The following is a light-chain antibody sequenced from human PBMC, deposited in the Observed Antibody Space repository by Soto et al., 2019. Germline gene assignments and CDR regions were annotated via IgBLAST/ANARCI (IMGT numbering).Light chain of an antibody. CDR3: HLYGDSPQT. V-gene: IGKV3-20*01. CDR2: GTS. CDR1: QSVTTSY. Sequence: EIVLTQSPGTLSLSPGERATLSCRTSQSVTTSYLAWYQQKPGQAPRLLIYGTSNRATGIPDRFSGSGSATDFTLTISRLEPEDFAVYYCHLYGDSPQTFGQGTKVEI. J-gene: IGKJ1*01.